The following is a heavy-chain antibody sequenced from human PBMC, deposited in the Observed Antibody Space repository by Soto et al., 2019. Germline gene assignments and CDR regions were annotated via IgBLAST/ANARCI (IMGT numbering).Heavy chain of an antibody. CDR2: IIANGGT. D-gene: IGHD2-15*01. Sequence: GSLRLSCAASGFTFNHYAMSWVRQAPGKGLEWVSIIIANGGTFYADSVKGRFTISRDNSKNTVYLQMSSLRVEDTAIYYCAKDYTVAADPSSVILFDYWGQGALVTVPS. V-gene: IGHV3-23*01. J-gene: IGHJ4*02. CDR1: GFTFNHYA. CDR3: AKDYTVAADPSSVILFDY.